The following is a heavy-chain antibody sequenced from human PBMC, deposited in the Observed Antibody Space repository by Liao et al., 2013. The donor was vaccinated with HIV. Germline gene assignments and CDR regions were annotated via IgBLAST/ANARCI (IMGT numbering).Heavy chain of an antibody. V-gene: IGHV4-39*07. Sequence: QVQLQESGPGLVKPSETLSLTCTVSGGSISSSSYYWGWIRQPPGKGLEWIGSIYYSGSTYYNPSLKSRLTMSVDTSKNQISLKLTSVTAADTAVYYCAGYGSAKLDFWGPGKPVTVSS. CDR3: AGYGSAKLDF. CDR1: GGSISSSSYY. J-gene: IGHJ4*03. CDR2: IYYSGST. D-gene: IGHD3-10*01.